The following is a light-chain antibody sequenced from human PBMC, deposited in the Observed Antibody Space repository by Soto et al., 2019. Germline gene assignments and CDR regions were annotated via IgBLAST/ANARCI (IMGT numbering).Light chain of an antibody. CDR3: QQFGGTWT. Sequence: VFRPSPGTLSLSTGERATLSCRASQRVSNNYLAWYQQKPGQAPRLLIYGASNRATGIPDRFSGSGSGTDFTLTISRLEPEDFAVYYCQQFGGTWTFGQGTKVDI. CDR1: QRVSNNY. J-gene: IGKJ1*01. CDR2: GAS. V-gene: IGKV3-20*01.